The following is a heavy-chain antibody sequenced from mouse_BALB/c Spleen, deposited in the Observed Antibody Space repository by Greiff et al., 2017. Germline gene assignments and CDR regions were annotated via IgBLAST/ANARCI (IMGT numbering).Heavy chain of an antibody. CDR2: ISSGGST. Sequence: EVQVVESGGGLVKPGGSLKLSCAASGFTFSSYAMSWVRQTPEKRLEWVASISSGGSTYYPDSVKGRFTISRDNARNILYLQMSSLRSEDTAMYYCAVDYAVFAYWGQGTLVTVSA. V-gene: IGHV5-6-5*01. D-gene: IGHD2-4*01. CDR1: GFTFSSYA. J-gene: IGHJ3*01. CDR3: AVDYAVFAY.